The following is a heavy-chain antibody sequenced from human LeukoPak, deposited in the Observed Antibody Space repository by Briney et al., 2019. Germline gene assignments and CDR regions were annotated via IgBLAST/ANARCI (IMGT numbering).Heavy chain of an antibody. CDR1: GFTSRVYG. J-gene: IGHJ4*02. Sequence: GGSLRLSCAASGFTSRVYGIVSVRPTLGKGLEWMALIRVDGSKTYYADSVKDPFTISRENTRTSLYLQMNSLRVEDTAVYYCARPSFRTRSYFDSWGKGTLVTVSS. D-gene: IGHD1-7*01. CDR3: ARPSFRTRSYFDS. CDR2: IRVDGSKT. V-gene: IGHV3-33*01.